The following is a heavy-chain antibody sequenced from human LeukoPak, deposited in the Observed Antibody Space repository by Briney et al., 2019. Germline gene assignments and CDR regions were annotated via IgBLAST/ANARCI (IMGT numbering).Heavy chain of an antibody. Sequence: ASVKVSCKASGYTSTNYGVSWVRQAPGQGLEWMGWISPYNGNTIYAQKLQGRVTMTTDTSTSTAYMELSRLRSDDTAVYYCARELGDIVVVVAATRFDPWGQGTLVTVSS. V-gene: IGHV1-18*01. J-gene: IGHJ5*02. CDR2: ISPYNGNT. CDR3: ARELGDIVVVVAATRFDP. D-gene: IGHD2-15*01. CDR1: GYTSTNYG.